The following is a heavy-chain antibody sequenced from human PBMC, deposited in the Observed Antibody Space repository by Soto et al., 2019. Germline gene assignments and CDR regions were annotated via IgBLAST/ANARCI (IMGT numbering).Heavy chain of an antibody. D-gene: IGHD4-4*01. CDR3: ARGXGPGNQRDDYNLRYFDQ. CDR2: IVPIFGTT. J-gene: IGHJ4*02. CDR1: GGSFSQYG. Sequence: SVNVACKSSGGSFSQYGIIWVRQAPGQGLEWMGGIVPIFGTTNYAQKFRGRITISADESSNTAYMEMSSLRSEDSAVYYCARGXGPGNQRDDYNLRYFDQWGQGTLVTVSS. V-gene: IGHV1-69*13.